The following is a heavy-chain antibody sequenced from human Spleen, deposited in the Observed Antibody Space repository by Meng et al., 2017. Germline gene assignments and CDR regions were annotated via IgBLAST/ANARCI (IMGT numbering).Heavy chain of an antibody. J-gene: IGHJ5*02. CDR1: GGSISTSGYY. D-gene: IGHD6-19*01. CDR3: VRSSGWVRTGFDP. Sequence: QPQLQESGPGLVKPSEALALTCSVSGGSISTSGYYWGWIRQSPGKGLEWIGSIGHSGFTYYTPSLKSRVTVSIDTSKNQFSLMLTSVTAADTAVYYCVRSSGWVRTGFDPWGQGTLVTVSS. CDR2: IGHSGFT. V-gene: IGHV4-39*01.